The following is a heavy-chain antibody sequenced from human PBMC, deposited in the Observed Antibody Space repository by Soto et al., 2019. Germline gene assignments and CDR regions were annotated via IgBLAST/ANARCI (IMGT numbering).Heavy chain of an antibody. Sequence: EVQLVESGGGLVQPGRSLRLSCAASGFTFDDYAMHWVRQAPGKGLEWVSGISWNSGSIGYADSVKGRFTISRDNAKNSLYLQMNSLRAEDTALYYCAKDGTLFDDRGPFDYWGQGTLVTVSS. J-gene: IGHJ4*02. CDR1: GFTFDDYA. CDR2: ISWNSGSI. CDR3: AKDGTLFDDRGPFDY. V-gene: IGHV3-9*01. D-gene: IGHD3-3*01.